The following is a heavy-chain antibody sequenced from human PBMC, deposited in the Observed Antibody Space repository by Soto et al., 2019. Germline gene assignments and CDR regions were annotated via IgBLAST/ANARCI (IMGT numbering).Heavy chain of an antibody. CDR2: IYYSGRT. D-gene: IGHD6-13*01. V-gene: IGHV4-31*03. CDR3: ARGGIAAAGPPDC. CDR1: GGSISSGGYY. J-gene: IGHJ4*02. Sequence: QVQLQESGPGLVKPSQTLSLTCTVSGGSISSGGYYWSWIRQHPGKGLEWIGYIYYSGRTYYNPSTRARVPTFVDTAMRRSSRNVSSVTAADTAVYGWARGGIAAAGPPDCWGQGPLVTVSS.